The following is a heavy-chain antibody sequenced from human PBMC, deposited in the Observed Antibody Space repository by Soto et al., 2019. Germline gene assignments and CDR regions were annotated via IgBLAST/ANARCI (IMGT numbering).Heavy chain of an antibody. J-gene: IGHJ4*02. CDR2: ISYDGSNK. Sequence: GGSLRLSCAASGFTFSSYAMHWVRQAPGKGLEWVAVISYDGSNKYYADSVKGRFTISRDNSKNTLYLQMNSLRAEDTAVYYCARAGDFWSGYYLDYWGQGTLVTVSS. V-gene: IGHV3-30-3*01. CDR1: GFTFSSYA. D-gene: IGHD3-3*01. CDR3: ARAGDFWSGYYLDY.